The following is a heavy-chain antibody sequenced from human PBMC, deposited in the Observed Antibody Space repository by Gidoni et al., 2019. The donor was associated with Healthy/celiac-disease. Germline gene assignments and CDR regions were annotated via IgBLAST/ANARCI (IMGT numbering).Heavy chain of an antibody. J-gene: IGHJ4*02. D-gene: IGHD3-22*01. CDR3: ARSITFDSSGYKTPPCDY. Sequence: QVQLVESGGGVVQPGRSLRLACAASGFTFSSYGRYGVRQAPGKGLEWVAVIWYDGSNKYYADSVKGRFTISRDNSKNTLYLQMNSLRAEDTAVYYWARSITFDSSGYKTPPCDYWGQGTLVTVSS. V-gene: IGHV3-33*01. CDR2: IWYDGSNK. CDR1: GFTFSSYG.